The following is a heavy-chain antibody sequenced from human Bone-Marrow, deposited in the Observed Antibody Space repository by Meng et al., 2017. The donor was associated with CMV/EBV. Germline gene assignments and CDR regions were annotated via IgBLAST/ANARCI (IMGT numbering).Heavy chain of an antibody. CDR1: GFSFSSHE. Sequence: GESLKISCAGSGFSFSSHEMNWVRQAPGKGLEWISYIGSSGTNIYYADSVRGRFTVSRDNAKNSLYLQMNSLTVEDTGVYYCARDKVVVVPAPLFGMDVWGKGTTVTVSS. CDR3: ARDKVVVVPAPLFGMDV. D-gene: IGHD2-2*01. J-gene: IGHJ6*04. V-gene: IGHV3-48*03. CDR2: IGSSGTNI.